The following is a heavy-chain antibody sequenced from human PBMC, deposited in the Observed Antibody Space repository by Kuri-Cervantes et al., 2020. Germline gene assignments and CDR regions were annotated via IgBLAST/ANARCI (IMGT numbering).Heavy chain of an antibody. J-gene: IGHJ6*02. V-gene: IGHV3-23*01. D-gene: IGHD5-18*01. Sequence: GGSLRLSCAASGFTFSSYGMSWVRQAPGKGLEWVSAISGSGGSTYYADSVKGRFTISRDNSKNTLYLQMNSLRAEDTVVYYCAKGEDTAMVQGHGMDVWGQGTTVTVSS. CDR2: ISGSGGST. CDR1: GFTFSSYG. CDR3: AKGEDTAMVQGHGMDV.